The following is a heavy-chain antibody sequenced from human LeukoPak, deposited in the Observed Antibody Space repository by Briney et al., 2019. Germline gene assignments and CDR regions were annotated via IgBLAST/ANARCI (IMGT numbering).Heavy chain of an antibody. CDR3: ARAVTGLDDY. CDR2: ISNDGSHT. J-gene: IGHJ4*02. CDR1: GFSFSDYW. D-gene: IGHD6-19*01. Sequence: GGSLRPSCAASGFSFSDYWMHWVRQVPGKGLVWVSRISNDGSHTLYADSVRGRFTISRDNAKNTLFLQMNSLRAEDTAVYYCARAVTGLDDYWGQGTLVTVSS. V-gene: IGHV3-74*01.